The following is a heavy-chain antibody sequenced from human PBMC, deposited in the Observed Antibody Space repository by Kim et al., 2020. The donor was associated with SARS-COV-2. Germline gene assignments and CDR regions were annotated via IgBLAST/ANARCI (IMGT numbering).Heavy chain of an antibody. CDR2: ISGSGGST. Sequence: GGSLRLSCAASGFTFSSYAMSWVRQAPGKGLEWVSAISGSGGSTYYADSVKGRFTISRDNSKNTLYLQMNSLRAEDTAVYYCAKRVWGIAAAGSLFDYWGQGTLVTVSS. V-gene: IGHV3-23*01. CDR1: GFTFSSYA. CDR3: AKRVWGIAAAGSLFDY. J-gene: IGHJ4*02. D-gene: IGHD6-13*01.